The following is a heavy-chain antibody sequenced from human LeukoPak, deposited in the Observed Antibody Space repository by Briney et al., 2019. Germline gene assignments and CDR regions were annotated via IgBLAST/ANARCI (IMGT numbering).Heavy chain of an antibody. V-gene: IGHV3-48*01. D-gene: IGHD6-19*01. Sequence: GGSLRLSCAASGFTFSGYFMNWVRQAPGKGLEWISFIGTSGNPIYYADSVKGRFTVSRDNAKNSLYLQMNSLRAEDTAVYYCARDQWLDYWGQGTLVTVSS. CDR1: GFTFSGYF. CDR3: ARDQWLDY. J-gene: IGHJ4*02. CDR2: IGTSGNPI.